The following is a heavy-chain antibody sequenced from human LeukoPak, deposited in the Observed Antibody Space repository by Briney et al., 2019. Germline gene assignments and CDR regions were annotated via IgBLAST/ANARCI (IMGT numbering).Heavy chain of an antibody. V-gene: IGHV4-39*07. CDR1: GGSISSSSYY. CDR2: INHSGST. CDR3: ASANKSPSFDP. J-gene: IGHJ5*02. D-gene: IGHD2-2*01. Sequence: PSETLSLTCTVSGGSISSSSYYWGWIRQPPGKGLEWIGEINHSGSTNYNPSLKSRVTISVDTSKNQFSLKLSSVTAADTAVYYCASANKSPSFDPWGQGTLVTVSS.